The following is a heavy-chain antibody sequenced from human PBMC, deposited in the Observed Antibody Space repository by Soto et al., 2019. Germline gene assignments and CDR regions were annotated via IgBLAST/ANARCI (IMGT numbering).Heavy chain of an antibody. Sequence: QVQLVQSGAEVKKPGSSVKVSCKASGGTFSSYAISWVRQAPGQGLEWMGGIIPIFGTANYAQKFQGRVTITADESTSTAYMELSSLRSEDTAVYYCARSHVRLPGIAVAGAFDIWGQGTMVTVSS. CDR1: GGTFSSYA. V-gene: IGHV1-69*12. D-gene: IGHD6-19*01. CDR2: IIPIFGTA. J-gene: IGHJ3*02. CDR3: ARSHVRLPGIAVAGAFDI.